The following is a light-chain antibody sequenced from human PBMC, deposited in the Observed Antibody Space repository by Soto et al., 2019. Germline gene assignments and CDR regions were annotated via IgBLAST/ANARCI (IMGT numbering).Light chain of an antibody. J-gene: IGKJ1*01. V-gene: IGKV3-15*01. CDR2: DAS. CDR3: QQYNNWRT. CDR1: QRVSSN. Sequence: EIVMTQSPATVSVSPGERVTLSCRASQRVSSNLAWYQQKPGQAPRLLIYDASTRATGIPARFSGSGSGTEFTLTISSLQSEDFVVYYCQQYNNWRTFGQGTKVDIK.